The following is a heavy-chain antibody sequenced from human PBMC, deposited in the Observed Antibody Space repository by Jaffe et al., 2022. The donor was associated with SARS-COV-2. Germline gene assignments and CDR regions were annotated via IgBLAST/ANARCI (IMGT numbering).Heavy chain of an antibody. CDR3: ARKETDTAMANEPGAFDI. D-gene: IGHD5-18*01. Sequence: QVQLQESGPGLVKPSQTLSLTCTVSGGSISSGDYYWSWIRQPPGKGLEWIGYIYYSGSTYYNPSLKSRVTISVDTSKNQFSLKLSSVTAADTAVYYCARKETDTAMANEPGAFDIWGQGTMVTVSS. CDR1: GGSISSGDYY. V-gene: IGHV4-30-4*01. J-gene: IGHJ3*02. CDR2: IYYSGST.